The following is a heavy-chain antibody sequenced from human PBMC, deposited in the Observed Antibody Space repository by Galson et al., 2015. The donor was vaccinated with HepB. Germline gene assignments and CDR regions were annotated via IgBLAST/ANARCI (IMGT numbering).Heavy chain of an antibody. CDR1: GYTFTSYA. J-gene: IGHJ4*02. CDR3: ARAVCSGWACLVMSFDY. V-gene: IGHV1-3*01. D-gene: IGHD6-19*01. Sequence: SVKVSCKASGYTFTSYAMHWVRQAPGQRLEWMGWINAGNGNTKYSQKFQGRVTITRDTSASTAYMELSSLRSEDTAVYYCARAVCSGWACLVMSFDYWGQGTLVTVSS. CDR2: INAGNGNT.